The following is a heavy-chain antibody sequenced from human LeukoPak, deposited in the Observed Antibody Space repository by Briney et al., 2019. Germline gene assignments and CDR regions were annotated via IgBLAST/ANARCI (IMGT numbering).Heavy chain of an antibody. V-gene: IGHV3-48*03. Sequence: GGSLRLSCAASGFTVSSNYMNWVRQAPGKGLEWISYVSGSGSNIYYADSVKGRFTISRDNAKNSLYLQMNSLRAEDTAVYYCVRERLNAFDIWGQGTMVTVSS. CDR3: VRERLNAFDI. CDR1: GFTVSSNY. J-gene: IGHJ3*02. CDR2: VSGSGSNI.